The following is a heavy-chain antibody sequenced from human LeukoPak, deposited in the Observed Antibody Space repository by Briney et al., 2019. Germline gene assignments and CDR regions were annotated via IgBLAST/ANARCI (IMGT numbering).Heavy chain of an antibody. J-gene: IGHJ4*02. CDR3: ARYSGIYGHDN. D-gene: IGHD3-10*01. CDR2: INRSGST. Sequence: KPSETLSLTCAVYGGSLSYYYWSWIRQPPEKGLEWIGEINRSGSTNYNPSLKSRVSISVDTSKNQFSLKLSSVTAADTAVYYCARYSGIYGHDNWGQGTLVTVSS. V-gene: IGHV4-34*01. CDR1: GGSLSYYY.